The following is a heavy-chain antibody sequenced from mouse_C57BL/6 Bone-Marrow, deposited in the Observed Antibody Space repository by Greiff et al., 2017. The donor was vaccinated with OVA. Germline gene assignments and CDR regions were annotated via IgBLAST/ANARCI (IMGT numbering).Heavy chain of an antibody. J-gene: IGHJ2*01. CDR2: INPSNGGT. CDR1: GYTFTSYW. V-gene: IGHV1-53*01. CDR3: AGGGWYYFGY. Sequence: QVQLQQPGTELVKPGASVKLSCTASGYTFTSYWMHWVKQSPGQGLEWIGNINPSNGGTNYNENFKSKATLTVDKSSNTAYMQLSSLTSADYAVYYCAGGGWYYFGYWGQGTTLTVSS. D-gene: IGHD1-1*02.